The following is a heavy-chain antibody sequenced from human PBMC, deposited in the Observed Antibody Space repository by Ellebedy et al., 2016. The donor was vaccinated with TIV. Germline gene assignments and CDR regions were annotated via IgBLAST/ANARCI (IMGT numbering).Heavy chain of an antibody. CDR2: TYYSGST. Sequence: MPSETLSLTCTVSGGSISGYYWSWIRQPPGKGLEWIGYTYYSGSTTYNPPLKSRITLSLDTSNNYVSLKLNSVTAADTAVYYCARDRGIPADYHYYYGRDVWGQGTTVTVSS. J-gene: IGHJ6*02. CDR3: ARDRGIPADYHYYYGRDV. D-gene: IGHD3-16*01. CDR1: GGSISGYY. V-gene: IGHV4-59*01.